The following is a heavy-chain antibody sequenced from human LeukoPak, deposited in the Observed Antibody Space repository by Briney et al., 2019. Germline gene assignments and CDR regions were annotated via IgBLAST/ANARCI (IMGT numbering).Heavy chain of an antibody. CDR3: ARAYYDSSGYYFFDY. D-gene: IGHD3-22*01. V-gene: IGHV3-13*01. Sequence: RAGGSLRLSCAASGFTFSSYAMHWVRQAPGKGLEWVSAIGTAGDTYYPGSVKGRFTISRENAKNSLYLQMNSLRAGDTAVYYCARAYYDSSGYYFFDYWGQGTLATVSS. J-gene: IGHJ4*02. CDR2: IGTAGDT. CDR1: GFTFSSYA.